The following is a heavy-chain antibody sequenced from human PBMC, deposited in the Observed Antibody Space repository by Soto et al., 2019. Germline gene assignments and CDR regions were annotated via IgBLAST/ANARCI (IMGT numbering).Heavy chain of an antibody. CDR1: GFTLSTYG. CDR3: ARIRGYYYGLDV. CDR2: ITGTGGNT. Sequence: EVQLLESGGGLVQPGGSLRLSCAASGFTLSTYGMTWFRQAPGKGLEWVSAITGTGGNTYYVESVKGRFTVSRDNSKNMLYLQVNSLRAEDTAVYYCARIRGYYYGLDVWGQGTTVTVSS. V-gene: IGHV3-23*01. J-gene: IGHJ6*02.